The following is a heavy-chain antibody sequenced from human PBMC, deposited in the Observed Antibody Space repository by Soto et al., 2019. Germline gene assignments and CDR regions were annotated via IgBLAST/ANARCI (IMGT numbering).Heavy chain of an antibody. V-gene: IGHV1-18*01. Sequence: QVQLVQSGAEVKKPGASVKVSCKASGYTFTSYGISWVRQAPGQGLEWMGWISAYNGNTNHAQKLQGRVTMTTDTSTSTAYTELRSLRPDDTAVYYCARESAVAALDPWGQGPLVTVSS. CDR1: GYTFTSYG. CDR3: ARESAVAALDP. CDR2: ISAYNGNT. J-gene: IGHJ5*02. D-gene: IGHD6-19*01.